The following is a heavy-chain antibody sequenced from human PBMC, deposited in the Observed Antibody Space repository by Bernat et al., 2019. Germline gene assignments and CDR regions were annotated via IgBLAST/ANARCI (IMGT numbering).Heavy chain of an antibody. Sequence: EVQLVESGGGLVQPGGSLRLSCAASGLTFSNYWMYWFRQGPGKGLLLVSRINTDGSITTYADSVKGRFTISRDNAKNTLYLQMNSLRAEDTAVYYCAGLYLTSSHYDYWGQGALVTVSP. CDR3: AGLYLTSSHYDY. CDR2: INTDGSIT. V-gene: IGHV3-74*03. J-gene: IGHJ4*02. CDR1: GLTFSNYW. D-gene: IGHD3-9*01.